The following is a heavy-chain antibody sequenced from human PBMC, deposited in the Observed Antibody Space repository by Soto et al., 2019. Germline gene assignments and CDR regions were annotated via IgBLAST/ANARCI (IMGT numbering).Heavy chain of an antibody. CDR1: GFTFSSYA. J-gene: IGHJ4*02. CDR3: ARESSGSYGTLDY. V-gene: IGHV3-30*04. Sequence: QVQLVESGGGVVQPGRSLRLSCAASGFTFSSYAMHWVRQAPGKGLEWVAVISYDGRNKYYADSVKGRFIISRDNSKNTLYLQMNSLRAEDTAVYYCARESSGSYGTLDYWGQGTLVSVSS. CDR2: ISYDGRNK. D-gene: IGHD1-26*01.